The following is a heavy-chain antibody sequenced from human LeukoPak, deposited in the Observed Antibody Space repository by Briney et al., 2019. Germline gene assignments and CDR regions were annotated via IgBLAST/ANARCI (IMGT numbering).Heavy chain of an antibody. CDR3: ARGSTYCGGDCSVSY. CDR1: GFTFSSYW. D-gene: IGHD2-21*01. Sequence: QSGGSLSLSCAASGFTFSSYWMHWVRQAPGKGLVWVSRIDTDGSSTSYADSVRGRFTISRDNAKNTLFLQMNSLRPEDTAVYYCARGSTYCGGDCSVSYWGQGTLVTVSS. J-gene: IGHJ4*02. CDR2: IDTDGSST. V-gene: IGHV3-74*01.